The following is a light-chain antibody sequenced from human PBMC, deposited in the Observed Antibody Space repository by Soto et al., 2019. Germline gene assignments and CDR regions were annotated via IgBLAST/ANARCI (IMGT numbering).Light chain of an antibody. CDR2: AAS. J-gene: IGKJ5*01. Sequence: DIQMTQSPSSVSASVGDRITITCRASQAIGNFLAWYQQRPGKAPKLLIYAASSLQSGVPSRFSGSGSGTDFTLTISSLQPEDFATYYCQQANSFPITFGQGTRLEIK. V-gene: IGKV1-12*01. CDR3: QQANSFPIT. CDR1: QAIGNF.